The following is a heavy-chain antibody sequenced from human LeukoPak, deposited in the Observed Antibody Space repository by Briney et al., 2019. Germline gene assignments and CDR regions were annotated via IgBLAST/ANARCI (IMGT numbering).Heavy chain of an antibody. CDR1: GFTFSDYY. CDR3: ASGNYDILTLFLPY. V-gene: IGHV3-11*01. CDR2: ISGSGTTI. J-gene: IGHJ4*02. D-gene: IGHD3-9*01. Sequence: PGGSLRLSCAASGFTFSDYYMTWIRQAPGKGLEWLSYISGSGTTIYHADSVKGRFTISRDNAKNSLYLQMNSLRAEDTAVYYCASGNYDILTLFLPYWGQGTLVTVSS.